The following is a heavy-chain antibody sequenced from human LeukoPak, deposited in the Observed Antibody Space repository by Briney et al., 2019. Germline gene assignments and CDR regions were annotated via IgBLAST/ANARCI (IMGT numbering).Heavy chain of an antibody. V-gene: IGHV3-9*01. CDR3: ARMSSSSRASLDY. Sequence: GRSLRLSCAASGFTFDDCAKHWVRQAPGKGLEWVSGISWNSGSIGYADSVKGRFTTSRDNAKNSLYLQMNSLRAEDTAVYYCARMSSSSRASLDYWGQGTLVTVSS. D-gene: IGHD6-6*01. CDR1: GFTFDDCA. CDR2: ISWNSGSI. J-gene: IGHJ4*02.